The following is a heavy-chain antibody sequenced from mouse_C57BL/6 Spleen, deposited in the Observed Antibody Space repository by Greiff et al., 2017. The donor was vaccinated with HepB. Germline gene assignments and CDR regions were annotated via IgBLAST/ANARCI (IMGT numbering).Heavy chain of an antibody. CDR2: ISSGSSTI. CDR1: GFTFSDYG. J-gene: IGHJ3*01. Sequence: EVMLVESGGGLVKPGGSLKLSCAASGFTFSDYGMHWVRQAPEKGLEWVAYISSGSSTIYYADTVKGRFTISRDNAKKTLFLQMTSLRSEDTAMYYCARPGDYDVRAWFAYWGQGTLVTVSA. V-gene: IGHV5-17*01. D-gene: IGHD2-4*01. CDR3: ARPGDYDVRAWFAY.